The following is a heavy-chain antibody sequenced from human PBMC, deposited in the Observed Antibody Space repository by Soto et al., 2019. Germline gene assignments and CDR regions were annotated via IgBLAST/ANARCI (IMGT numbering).Heavy chain of an antibody. Sequence: GASVKGSCKASGGTFSIYSISWVRQAPGQGLEWMGGIIPIPGTANYAQKFQGRVTITADESTSTAYMELSSLRSEDTAVYYCARSQGSSTSLEIYYYYYYGMXVWGQGTTVXVSS. V-gene: IGHV1-69*13. CDR2: IIPIPGTA. J-gene: IGHJ6*02. CDR1: GGTFSIYS. D-gene: IGHD2-2*01. CDR3: ARSQGSSTSLEIYYYYYYGMXV.